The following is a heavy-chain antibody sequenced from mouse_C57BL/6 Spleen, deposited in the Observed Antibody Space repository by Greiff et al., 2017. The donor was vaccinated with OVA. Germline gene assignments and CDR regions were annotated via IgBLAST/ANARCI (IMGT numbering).Heavy chain of an antibody. CDR1: GYTFTSYW. J-gene: IGHJ4*01. V-gene: IGHV1-72*01. Sequence: QVHVKQPGAELVKPGASVKLSCKASGYTFTSYWMHWVKQRPGRGLEWIGRIDPNSGGTKYNEKFKSKATLTVDKPSSTAYMKLSSLTSEDSAVYYCARGYYYGSSSYYAMDYWGQGTSVTVSS. D-gene: IGHD1-1*01. CDR2: IDPNSGGT. CDR3: ARGYYYGSSSYYAMDY.